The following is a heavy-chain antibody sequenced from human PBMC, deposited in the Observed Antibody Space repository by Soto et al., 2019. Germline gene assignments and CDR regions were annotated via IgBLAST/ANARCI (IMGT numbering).Heavy chain of an antibody. D-gene: IGHD3-22*01. CDR3: ARGPTDYSDNSGNYFLDY. CDR1: GYTFNTYG. CDR2: ISSYNGNT. J-gene: IGHJ4*02. Sequence: QVQLVQSGAEAKKPGASVKVSCKASGYTFNTYGMSWVRLAPGQGLDWMGWISSYNGNTKYAERLQGRVTMTTNTTTRTAYMEVRSLRSDDTAVYYCARGPTDYSDNSGNYFLDYWGQGTLVTVSS. V-gene: IGHV1-18*01.